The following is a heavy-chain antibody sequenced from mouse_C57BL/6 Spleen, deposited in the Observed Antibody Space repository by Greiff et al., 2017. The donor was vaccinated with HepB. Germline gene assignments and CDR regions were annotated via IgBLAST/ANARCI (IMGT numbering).Heavy chain of an antibody. CDR3: AREGLYYYGSSYSFAY. D-gene: IGHD1-1*01. CDR2: INPNNGGT. J-gene: IGHJ3*01. V-gene: IGHV1-18*01. Sequence: VEPGASVKIPCKASGYTFTDYNMDWVKQSHGKSLEWIGDINPNNGGTIYNQKFKGKATLTVDKSSSTAYMELRSLTSEDTAVYYCAREGLYYYGSSYSFAYWGQGTLVTVSA. CDR1: GYTFTDYN.